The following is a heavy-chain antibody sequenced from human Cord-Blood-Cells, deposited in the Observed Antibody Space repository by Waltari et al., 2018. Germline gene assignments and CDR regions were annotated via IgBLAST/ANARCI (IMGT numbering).Heavy chain of an antibody. CDR2: INHSGST. D-gene: IGHD6-6*01. J-gene: IGHJ5*02. Sequence: QVQLQQWGAGLLKPSETLSLTCAVYGGSFSGYYWSWIRQPPGKGLEWIGEINHSGSTNYNPSLKSRVTISVDTSKNQFSLKLSSVTAADTAVYYCARDEYSSSSWFDPWGQGTLVTVSS. CDR3: ARDEYSSSSWFDP. CDR1: GGSFSGYY. V-gene: IGHV4-34*01.